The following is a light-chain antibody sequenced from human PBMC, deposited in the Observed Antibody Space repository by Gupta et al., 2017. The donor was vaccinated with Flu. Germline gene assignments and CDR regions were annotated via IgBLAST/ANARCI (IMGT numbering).Light chain of an antibody. CDR2: EVS. Sequence: SALTQPASVPGPPLQSITISCTGTSNDVGSHKYVSWYQQHAGKAPKVMIYEVSSRPSGVSSRFSGSKSGNTASLIISGLQADDEANYYCSSYTVSNTWVFGGGTKVTVL. J-gene: IGLJ3*02. CDR3: SSYTVSNTWV. V-gene: IGLV2-14*01. CDR1: SNDVGSHKY.